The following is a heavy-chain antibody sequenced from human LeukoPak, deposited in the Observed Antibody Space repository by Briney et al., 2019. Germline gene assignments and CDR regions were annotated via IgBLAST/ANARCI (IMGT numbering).Heavy chain of an antibody. Sequence: SESLSLTCAVYGGSFSGYYWGWIRQPPGKGLEWIGEINHSGSTNYNPSLKSRVTISVDTSKNQFSLKLSSVTAADTAVYYCARGFKGRSVGYYDSSGYKGNFDYWGQGTLVTVSS. V-gene: IGHV4-34*01. D-gene: IGHD3-22*01. CDR2: INHSGST. J-gene: IGHJ4*02. CDR1: GGSFSGYY. CDR3: ARGFKGRSVGYYDSSGYKGNFDY.